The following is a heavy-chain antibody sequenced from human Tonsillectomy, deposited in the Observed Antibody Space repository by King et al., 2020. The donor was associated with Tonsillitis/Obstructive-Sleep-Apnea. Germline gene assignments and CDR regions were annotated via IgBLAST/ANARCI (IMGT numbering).Heavy chain of an antibody. CDR3: ARVGYCSGGSCFQSGDY. D-gene: IGHD2-15*01. V-gene: IGHV1-69*01. CDR2: IIPIFGTA. Sequence: QLVQSGAEVKKPGSSVKVSCKASGGTFSSYAISWVRQAPGQGLEWMGGIIPIFGTANYAQKFQGRVTITADESTSTAYMERSSLRSEDTAVYYCARVGYCSGGSCFQSGDYWGQGTLVTVSS. J-gene: IGHJ4*02. CDR1: GGTFSSYA.